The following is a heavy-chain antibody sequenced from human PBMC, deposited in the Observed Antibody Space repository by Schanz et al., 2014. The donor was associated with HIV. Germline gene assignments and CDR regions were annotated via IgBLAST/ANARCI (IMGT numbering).Heavy chain of an antibody. Sequence: QVQLVESGGGVVQPGRSLRLSCAASGFTFSSYGIHWVRQAPGKGLEWVAVGSYDGSNEYYADSVKGRFTISRDNSKSTVYLQMNSLRIEDTGVFYCARDGHGSGSNDFWGQGTLVTVSS. CDR2: GSYDGSNE. CDR1: GFTFSSYG. D-gene: IGHD3-10*01. CDR3: ARDGHGSGSNDF. V-gene: IGHV3-30*03. J-gene: IGHJ4*02.